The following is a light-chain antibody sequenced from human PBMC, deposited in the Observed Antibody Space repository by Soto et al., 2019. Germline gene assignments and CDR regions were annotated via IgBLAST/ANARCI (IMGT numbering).Light chain of an antibody. J-gene: IGKJ1*01. V-gene: IGKV1-5*01. CDR2: DAS. Sequence: EIQMTQSPSTVSASVGDSVTITCRASQSISRWLARYQQKPGKAPKILISDASSLESGVPSRFSGSGSGTEFTLTISSLQPDDFATYYCQQYNTFSKTFGQGTKVDIK. CDR3: QQYNTFSKT. CDR1: QSISRW.